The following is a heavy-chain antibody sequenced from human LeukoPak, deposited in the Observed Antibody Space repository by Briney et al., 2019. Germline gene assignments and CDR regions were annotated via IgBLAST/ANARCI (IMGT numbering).Heavy chain of an antibody. CDR3: AKENYGGYCSSTSCYPED. Sequence: GGSLRLSCAASGFTFSSYGMHWVRQAPGKGLEWVAFIRYDGSNKYYADSVKGRFTISRDNSKNTLYLQMNSVRAEDTAVYYCAKENYGGYCSSTSCYPEDWGQGTLVTVSS. CDR1: GFTFSSYG. CDR2: IRYDGSNK. J-gene: IGHJ4*02. D-gene: IGHD2-2*01. V-gene: IGHV3-30*02.